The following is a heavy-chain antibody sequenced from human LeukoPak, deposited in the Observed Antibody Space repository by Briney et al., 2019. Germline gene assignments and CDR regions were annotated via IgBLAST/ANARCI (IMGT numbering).Heavy chain of an antibody. V-gene: IGHV4-4*07. J-gene: IGHJ5*02. Sequence: SETLSLTCTVSGGSISSYYWSWIRQPAGKGLEWIGRIYTSGSTNYNPSLKSRVTMPVDTSKNQFSLKLSSVAAADTAVYYCAREKRAGSREYSSSWYGGNWFDPWGQGTLVTVSS. CDR2: IYTSGST. CDR3: AREKRAGSREYSSSWYGGNWFDP. CDR1: GGSISSYY. D-gene: IGHD6-13*01.